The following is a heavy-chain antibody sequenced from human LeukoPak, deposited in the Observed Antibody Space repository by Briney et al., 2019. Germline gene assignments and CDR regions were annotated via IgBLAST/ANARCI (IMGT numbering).Heavy chain of an antibody. J-gene: IGHJ4*02. CDR3: ARAGGVVVPAAIFDY. V-gene: IGHV1-18*01. Sequence: VASAKVSCKASGYTFTSYGISWVRQAPGQGLEWMGWISAYNGNTNYAQKLQGRVTMTTDTSTSTAYMELRSLRSDDTAVYYCARAGGVVVPAAIFDYWGQGTLVTVSS. CDR2: ISAYNGNT. D-gene: IGHD2-2*01. CDR1: GYTFTSYG.